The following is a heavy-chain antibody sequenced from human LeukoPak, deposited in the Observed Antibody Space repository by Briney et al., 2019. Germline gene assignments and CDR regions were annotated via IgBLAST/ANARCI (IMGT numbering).Heavy chain of an antibody. Sequence: GGSLRLSCAASGFTFNTYAMTWVRQAPGKGLEWGSSINAYGGNTYYVDSVKGRFTISRDNSKNTLYLQMHSLRVEDTAVYYCARILSGFGSDYWGQGTLVTVSS. CDR1: GFTFNTYA. D-gene: IGHD2/OR15-2a*01. V-gene: IGHV3-23*01. J-gene: IGHJ4*02. CDR3: ARILSGFGSDY. CDR2: INAYGGNT.